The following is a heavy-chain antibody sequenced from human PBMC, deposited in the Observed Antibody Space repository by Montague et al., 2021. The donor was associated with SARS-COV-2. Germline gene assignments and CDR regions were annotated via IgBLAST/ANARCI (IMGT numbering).Heavy chain of an antibody. D-gene: IGHD3-22*01. CDR3: ARAATITMIVVVIDAFDI. V-gene: IGHV4-31*03. J-gene: IGHJ3*02. Sequence: TLSLTCTVSGGSISSGGYYWSWIRQHPGKGLEWFGYIYYSGSTYYNPSLKSRVTISVDTSKNQFSLKLSSVTAADTAVYYCARAATITMIVVVIDAFDIWGQGTMVTVSS. CDR1: GGSISSGGYY. CDR2: IYYSGST.